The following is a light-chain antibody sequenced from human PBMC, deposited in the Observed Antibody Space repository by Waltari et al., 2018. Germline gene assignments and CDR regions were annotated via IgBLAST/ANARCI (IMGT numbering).Light chain of an antibody. CDR1: ASNIGGNL. CDR3: ASWDDSLNGHWV. Sequence: QSVLTQPPSASGTPGQRVSISCSGSASNIGGNLVNWYQQLPGKAPKLLIYRSDLRPSGVPDRFSGSKSGTSASLAISGLQSEDEADYCCASWDDSLNGHWVFGGGTKVTVL. J-gene: IGLJ3*02. CDR2: RSD. V-gene: IGLV1-44*01.